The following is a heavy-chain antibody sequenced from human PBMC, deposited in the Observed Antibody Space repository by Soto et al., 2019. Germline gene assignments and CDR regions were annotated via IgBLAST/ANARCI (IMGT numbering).Heavy chain of an antibody. J-gene: IGHJ6*02. CDR3: ARDQLRISRNYYYYGMDV. Sequence: GGSLRLSCAASGFTFSSYSMNWVRQAPGKGLEWVSSISSSSSYIYYADSVKGRFTISRDNAKNSLYLQMNSLRAEDTAVYYCARDQLRISRNYYYYGMDVWGQGTTVTVSS. CDR1: GFTFSSYS. CDR2: ISSSSSYI. V-gene: IGHV3-21*01. D-gene: IGHD3-10*01.